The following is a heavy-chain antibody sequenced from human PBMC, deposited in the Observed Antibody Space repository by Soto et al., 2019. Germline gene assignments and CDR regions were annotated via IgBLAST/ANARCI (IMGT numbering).Heavy chain of an antibody. CDR2: IGHAGDT. D-gene: IGHD3-10*01. J-gene: IGHJ4*02. V-gene: IGHV3-13*01. CDR3: AARGAQIC. CDR1: GFTFSDYD. Sequence: VQLVESGGGLVQPGGSLRLSCAASGFTFSDYDMHWVRQARGKGLEWVSSIGHAGDTYSGDSVKGRFTISRENAKNTLRLQMTSLTAGVMAVYDCAARGAQICRGQGALVTV.